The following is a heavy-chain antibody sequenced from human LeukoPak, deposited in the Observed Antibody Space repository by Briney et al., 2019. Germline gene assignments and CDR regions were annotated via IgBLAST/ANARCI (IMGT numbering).Heavy chain of an antibody. V-gene: IGHV4-59*01. CDR1: GGSISGYY. Sequence: SETLSLTCTVSGGSISGYYWSWIRQPPGKGLEWIGFIFYTGSTNYNPSLKSRVTMSVDTSKNQFSLRLSSVTAADTAVYSCARGGGYSTFDYWGQGTLVTVSS. J-gene: IGHJ4*02. CDR2: IFYTGST. CDR3: ARGGGYSTFDY. D-gene: IGHD5-24*01.